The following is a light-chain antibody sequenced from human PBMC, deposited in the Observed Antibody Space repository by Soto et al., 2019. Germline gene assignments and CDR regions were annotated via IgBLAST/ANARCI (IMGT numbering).Light chain of an antibody. CDR2: DAS. CDR1: QSVSSY. J-gene: IGKJ3*01. V-gene: IGKV3-11*01. CDR3: QQRSNWPPFT. Sequence: EIVLTQSPATLSLSPGERATLSCRASQSVSSYLAWYQQKPGQAPRLLIYDASNRATGIPARFSGSGSGTDVTLTISSLEPEDFAVYYCQQRSNWPPFTFGPGNKVDIK.